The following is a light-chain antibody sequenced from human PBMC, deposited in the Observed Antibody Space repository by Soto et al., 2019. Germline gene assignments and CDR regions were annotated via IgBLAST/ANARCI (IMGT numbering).Light chain of an antibody. V-gene: IGKV3-15*01. CDR2: GAS. Sequence: EIVMTQXPATLSASPGERATLSCTASQSVSSNLAWYQQKPGQAPRLLIYGASTRATGIPARFSGSGSGTEFTLTISSLESEDFAVYYCQEYNNWPPMNTFGQGAKLEIK. CDR3: QEYNNWPPMNT. J-gene: IGKJ2*01. CDR1: QSVSSN.